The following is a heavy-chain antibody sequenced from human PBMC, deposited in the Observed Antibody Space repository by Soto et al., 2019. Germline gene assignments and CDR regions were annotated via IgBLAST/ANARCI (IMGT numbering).Heavy chain of an antibody. J-gene: IGHJ3*02. CDR2: IIPIFGTA. CDR3: ARDAGGYSSGWYGHDDAFDI. Sequence: GASVKVSCKASGGTFSSYAISWVRQAPGQGLEWMGGIIPIFGTANYAQKFQGRVTITADESTSTAYMELSSLRSEGTAVYYCARDAGGYSSGWYGHDDAFDIWGQGTMVTVSS. V-gene: IGHV1-69*13. CDR1: GGTFSSYA. D-gene: IGHD6-19*01.